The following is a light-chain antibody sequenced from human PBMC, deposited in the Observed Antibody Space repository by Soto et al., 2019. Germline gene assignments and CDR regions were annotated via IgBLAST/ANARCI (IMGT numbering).Light chain of an antibody. CDR3: GTWDASLEPYV. CDR1: SSDVGGSNF. V-gene: IGLV2-14*03. J-gene: IGLJ1*01. CDR2: DVA. Sequence: QSALTQPASVSVSPGQSITISCTGTSSDVGGSNFVSWYQQHPGKPPKLIIYDVANRPSGVSNRFSGSKSGSTASLIISRLQTEDEADYYCGTWDASLEPYVFGTGTKVTVL.